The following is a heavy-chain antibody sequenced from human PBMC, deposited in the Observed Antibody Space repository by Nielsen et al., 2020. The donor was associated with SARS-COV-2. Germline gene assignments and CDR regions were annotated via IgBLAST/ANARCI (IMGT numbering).Heavy chain of an antibody. V-gene: IGHV4-61*07. D-gene: IGHD3-9*01. J-gene: IGHJ4*02. CDR3: ARLPPAGYDILTGYYISDYYFDY. Sequence: WIRQPPGKGLEWIGYIYYSGSTNYNPSLKSRVTISVDTSKNQFSLKLSSVTAADTAVYNCARLPPAGYDILTGYYISDYYFDYWGQGTLVTVSS. CDR2: IYYSGST.